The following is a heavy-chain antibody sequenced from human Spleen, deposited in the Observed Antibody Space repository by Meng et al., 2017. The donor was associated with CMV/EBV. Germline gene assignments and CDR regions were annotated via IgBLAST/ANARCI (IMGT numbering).Heavy chain of an antibody. CDR2: ISYTGQRT. Sequence: GSLRLSCAASGFTFSDYAMSWVRQAPGKGLEWVSSISYTGQRTYYTASLKGRSTISRDNSRNTLYLQMSRLRVEDTAIYYCAKDPTRYSGTYFDSWGQGILVTVSS. CDR3: AKDPTRYSGTYFDS. V-gene: IGHV3-23*01. J-gene: IGHJ4*02. CDR1: GFTFSDYA. D-gene: IGHD1-26*01.